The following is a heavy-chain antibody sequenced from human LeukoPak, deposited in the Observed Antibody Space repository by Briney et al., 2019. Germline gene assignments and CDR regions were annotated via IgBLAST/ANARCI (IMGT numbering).Heavy chain of an antibody. CDR1: GFTFSSYA. D-gene: IGHD1-26*01. Sequence: GGSLRLSCAASGFTFSSYAMSWVRQAPGKGLVWVSRISSDGSSTSYADFVKGRITISRDNAKNTLYLQMNSLRAEDTAVYYCVRDSGSSEDYFDYWGQGTLVTVSS. J-gene: IGHJ4*02. V-gene: IGHV3-74*01. CDR2: ISSDGSST. CDR3: VRDSGSSEDYFDY.